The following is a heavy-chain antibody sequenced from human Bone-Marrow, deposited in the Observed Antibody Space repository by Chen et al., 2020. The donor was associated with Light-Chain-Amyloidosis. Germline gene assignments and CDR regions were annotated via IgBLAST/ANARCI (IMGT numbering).Heavy chain of an antibody. D-gene: IGHD3-10*01. CDR1: GFPFSTHW. J-gene: IGHJ3*02. CDR2: IKQDGSEI. CDR3: ARGDYYGYLDAFDI. Sequence: EVQLVESGGGLVQPGGSLRLSCAASGFPFSTHWMSWVRQPPGKGLEWVANIKQDGSEIHYVDSVKGRFTVSRDNAKNSLYLQMNTLRADDTAVYYCARGDYYGYLDAFDIWGQGTMVTVSS. V-gene: IGHV3-7*01.